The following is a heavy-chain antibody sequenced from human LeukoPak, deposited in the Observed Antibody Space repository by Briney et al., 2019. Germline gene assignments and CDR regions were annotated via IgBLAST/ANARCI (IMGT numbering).Heavy chain of an antibody. CDR2: INQHGSGI. D-gene: IGHD5-12*01. Sequence: GGSLRLSCAASGFTFSGHWMSWVRQAPGKGLEWVASINQHGSGIYYVDSVKGRFIISRDNAKSSLYVQMNSPRPEDTAVYYCARLLGEATIWDLWGQGTLVTVSS. CDR1: GFTFSGHW. J-gene: IGHJ5*02. V-gene: IGHV3-7*03. CDR3: ARLLGEATIWDL.